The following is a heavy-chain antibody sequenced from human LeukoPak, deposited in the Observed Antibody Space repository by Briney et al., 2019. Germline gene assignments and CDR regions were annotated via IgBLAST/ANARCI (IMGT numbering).Heavy chain of an antibody. CDR2: IRYDGSNK. CDR3: TTGWFDP. V-gene: IGHV3-30*02. J-gene: IGHJ5*02. Sequence: GGSLRLSCAASGFTFSSYDMHWVRQAPGKGLEWVAFIRYDGSNKYYADSVKGRFTISRDNSKNTLYLQMNSLKTEDTAVYYCTTGWFDPWGQGTLVTVSS. CDR1: GFTFSSYD.